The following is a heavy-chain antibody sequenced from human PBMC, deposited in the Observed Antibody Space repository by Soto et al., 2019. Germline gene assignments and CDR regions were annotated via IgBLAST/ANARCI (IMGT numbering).Heavy chain of an antibody. CDR3: ARDQGPGGRMDV. CDR1: GGSISSGGYY. Sequence: QVQLQESGPGLVKPSQTLSLTCTVSGGSISSGGYYWSWIRQHPGKGLEWIGYIYYSGSTYYNPSRNSRVTMSGGTSTNQCPLKLSSVHAADTAVYYCARDQGPGGRMDVWGQRTTVTVTS. D-gene: IGHD3-16*01. CDR2: IYYSGST. V-gene: IGHV4-31*03. J-gene: IGHJ6*02.